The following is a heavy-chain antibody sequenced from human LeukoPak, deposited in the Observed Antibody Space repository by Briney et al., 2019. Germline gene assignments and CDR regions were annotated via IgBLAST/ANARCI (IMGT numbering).Heavy chain of an antibody. CDR1: GGSFSGYY. J-gene: IGHJ4*02. Sequence: PPETLSLTCAVYGGSFSGYYWSWIRQPPGRGLKWIGEINHSGSTNCNPSLKSRVTISVDTSKNQFSLKLSSVTAADTAVYYCAASYCTNGVCYGHYFDYWGQGTLVTVSS. D-gene: IGHD2-8*01. V-gene: IGHV4-34*01. CDR2: INHSGST. CDR3: AASYCTNGVCYGHYFDY.